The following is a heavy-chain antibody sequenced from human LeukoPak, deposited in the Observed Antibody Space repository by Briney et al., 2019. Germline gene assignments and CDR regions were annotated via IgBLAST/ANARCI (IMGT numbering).Heavy chain of an antibody. CDR1: GFTFSTYG. CDR2: IWHDGSNE. V-gene: IGHV3-33*06. CDR3: AKDRQQLVYYMDV. Sequence: PGRPLRLSCAASGFTFSTYGMHWVRQAPGKGLEWVAVIWHDGSNEHFADSVRGRFTISRDNPKNTLYLQINSLRAEDTAVYYCAKDRQQLVYYMDVWGKGTTVTVSS. D-gene: IGHD6-13*01. J-gene: IGHJ6*03.